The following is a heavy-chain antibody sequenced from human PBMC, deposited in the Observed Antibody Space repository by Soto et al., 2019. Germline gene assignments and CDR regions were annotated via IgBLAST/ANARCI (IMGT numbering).Heavy chain of an antibody. CDR2: IKRESDGGTA. CDR1: GFTFTDDW. Sequence: EVQLVESGGGLVKPGGSLRLSCAASGFTFTDDWMNWVRQAPGKGLEWVGRIKRESDGGTADHAEPVKGRFTISRDNSKNTQYLQMNSMKTEAAAAYYCYTDTLTTSYTTALCYRGVRDIWVEGTTFTVAS. J-gene: IGHJ6*02. CDR3: YTDTLTTSYTTALCYRGVRDI. D-gene: IGHD2-15*01. V-gene: IGHV3-15*07.